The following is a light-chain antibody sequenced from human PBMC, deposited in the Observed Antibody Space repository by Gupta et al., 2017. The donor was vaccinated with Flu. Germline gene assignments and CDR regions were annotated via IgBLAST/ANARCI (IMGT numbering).Light chain of an antibody. CDR3: VLVMGSDIWV. Sequence: TGTITCGLNSCSVDTTDCASWYQQTTGQAPRTLIYSTNNRSSGVPGRFSGSMVGKKAALTITGAKAEDESDYYCVLVMGSDIWVFGGGTRLTVL. CDR2: STN. CDR1: SCSVDTTDC. J-gene: IGLJ3*02. V-gene: IGLV8-61*01.